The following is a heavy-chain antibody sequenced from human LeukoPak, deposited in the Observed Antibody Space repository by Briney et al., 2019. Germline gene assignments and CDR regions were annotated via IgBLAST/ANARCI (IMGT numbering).Heavy chain of an antibody. CDR3: AKAVSVRIAGYPDY. Sequence: PGGSLRLSCAASGFTFDDYAMHWVRQAPGKGLEWVSGISWNSGSIGYADSVKGRFTISRDNAKNSLYLQMNSLRAEDTALYYCAKAVSVRIAGYPDYWGQGTLVTVSS. D-gene: IGHD5-18*01. CDR2: ISWNSGSI. V-gene: IGHV3-9*01. J-gene: IGHJ4*02. CDR1: GFTFDDYA.